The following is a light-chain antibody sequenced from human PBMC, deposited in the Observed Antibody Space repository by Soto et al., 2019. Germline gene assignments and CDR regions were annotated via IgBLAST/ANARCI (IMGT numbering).Light chain of an antibody. J-gene: IGKJ3*01. CDR2: AAS. CDR3: QQYYSYPT. V-gene: IGKV1-8*01. Sequence: AIRMTQSPSSLSASTGDRVTITCRASQGISSYLAWYQQKPGKAPKLLIYAASTVQSGVPSRFSGSGSGTDFTLTISCLQAEDFATYYCQQYYSYPTFGPGTKVDIK. CDR1: QGISSY.